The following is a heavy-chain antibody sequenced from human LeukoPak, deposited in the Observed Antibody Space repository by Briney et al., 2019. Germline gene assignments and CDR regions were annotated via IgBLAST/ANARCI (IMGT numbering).Heavy chain of an antibody. V-gene: IGHV3-21*04. CDR1: GFTFSSYS. Sequence: GSLRLSCAASGFTFSSYSMNWVRQAPGKGLEWVSSISSSSSYIYYADSVKGRFTISRDNAKNSLYLQMNSLRAVDTAVYYCAKDDGWVQYANWGQGTLVTVSS. CDR2: ISSSSSYI. CDR3: AKDDGWVQYAN. J-gene: IGHJ4*02. D-gene: IGHD5-24*01.